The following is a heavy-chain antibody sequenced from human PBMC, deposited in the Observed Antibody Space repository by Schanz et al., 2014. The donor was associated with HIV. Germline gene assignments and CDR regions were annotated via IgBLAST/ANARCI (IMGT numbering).Heavy chain of an antibody. CDR1: GYTFTGYY. Sequence: QEPLVQSGAEVKKPGASVKVSCKASGYTFTGYYIHWVRQAPGQGLEWMGWINPSSGGTNYAQKFQGRVTMTRDTSISTAYMELRRLRSDDTAVYYCARDQNVISMVRGVMGGVDYWGQGTLVTVSS. J-gene: IGHJ4*02. CDR2: INPSSGGT. D-gene: IGHD3-10*01. V-gene: IGHV1-2*02. CDR3: ARDQNVISMVRGVMGGVDY.